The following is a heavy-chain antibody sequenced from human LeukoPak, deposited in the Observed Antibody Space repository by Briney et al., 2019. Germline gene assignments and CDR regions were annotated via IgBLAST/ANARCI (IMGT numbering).Heavy chain of an antibody. J-gene: IGHJ4*02. V-gene: IGHV4-39*07. CDR3: ARMAAATGVDY. CDR1: GGFIHTSNYY. D-gene: IGHD6-13*01. CDR2: VYYDGSM. Sequence: SETLSLICSVSGGFIHTSNYYWAWIRQSPGKGLEWIGSVYYDGSMYTNPSLKSRVTISVDTSKNQFSLKLSSVTAADTAVYYCARMAAATGVDYWGQGTLVTVSS.